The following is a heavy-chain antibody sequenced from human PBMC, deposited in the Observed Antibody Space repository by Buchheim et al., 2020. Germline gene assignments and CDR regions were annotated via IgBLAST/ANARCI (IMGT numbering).Heavy chain of an antibody. V-gene: IGHV3-30*18. Sequence: QVQLVESGGGVVQPGRSLRLSCAASGFTFSSYGMHWVRQAPGKGLEWVAVISYDGSNKYYADSVKGRFTISRDNSKNTLYLQMNSLRAEDTAVYYCAKDLGDYDNPNWFDPWGQGT. J-gene: IGHJ5*02. CDR3: AKDLGDYDNPNWFDP. CDR1: GFTFSSYG. D-gene: IGHD4-17*01. CDR2: ISYDGSNK.